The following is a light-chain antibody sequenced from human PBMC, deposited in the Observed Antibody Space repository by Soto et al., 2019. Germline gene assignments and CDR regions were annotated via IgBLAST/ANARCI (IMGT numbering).Light chain of an antibody. J-gene: IGLJ2*01. CDR3: QVWDTHTDHVL. CDR1: SIGSKS. Sequence: SYVLTQPPSVSVAPGQTATITCGADSIGSKSVQWYQQRSGQAPVMVVYENSDRPSGIPERFSGSSSGNTATLSITRVEAGDEADYYCQVWDTHTDHVLFGGGTKVTVL. V-gene: IGLV3-21*02. CDR2: ENS.